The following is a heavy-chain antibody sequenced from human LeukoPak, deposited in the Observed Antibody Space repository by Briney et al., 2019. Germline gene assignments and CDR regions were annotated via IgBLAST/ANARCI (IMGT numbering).Heavy chain of an antibody. V-gene: IGHV3-66*01. J-gene: IGHJ5*02. CDR2: IYSGGST. D-gene: IGHD3-9*01. Sequence: GGSLRLSCAASGFTVSSNYMSWVRQAPGKGLEWVSVIYSGGSTYYADSVKGRFTISRDNSKNTLYLQMNSLRAEDTAVYYCARSGGYFDWSANWFDPWGQGTLVTVSS. CDR3: ARSGGYFDWSANWFDP. CDR1: GFTVSSNY.